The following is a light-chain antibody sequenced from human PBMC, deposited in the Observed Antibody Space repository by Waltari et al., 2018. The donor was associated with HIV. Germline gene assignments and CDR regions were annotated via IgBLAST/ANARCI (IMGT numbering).Light chain of an antibody. CDR1: SSNLGAGYD. CDR2: AND. Sequence: QSVLTQPPSVSGAPGQRVPISCPGSSSNLGAGYDVPWYQQLPGTAPKLVIYANDNRPSGVPDRFSGSKSGTSASLAITGLQAEDDADYYCQSYDSALSGSVFGGGTKLTVL. V-gene: IGLV1-40*01. J-gene: IGLJ2*01. CDR3: QSYDSALSGSV.